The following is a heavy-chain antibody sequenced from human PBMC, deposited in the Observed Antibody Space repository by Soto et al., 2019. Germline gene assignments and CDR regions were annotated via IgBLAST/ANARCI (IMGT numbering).Heavy chain of an antibody. V-gene: IGHV4-34*01. CDR3: ARGVGSWSGYLF. J-gene: IGHJ4*02. CDR1: GGSFDGYY. CDR2: IHHSGST. D-gene: IGHD3-3*01. Sequence: SETLSLTCALYGGSFDGYYWSWIRQSPGKGLEWIGEIHHSGSTKYNPSLKSRVSLSVDTSTKQFSLKMTSMTAADRGVYYCARGVGSWSGYLFWGQGTLVTVSS.